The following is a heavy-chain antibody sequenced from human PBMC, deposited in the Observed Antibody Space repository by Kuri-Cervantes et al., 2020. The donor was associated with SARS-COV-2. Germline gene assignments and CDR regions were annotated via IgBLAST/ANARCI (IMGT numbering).Heavy chain of an antibody. D-gene: IGHD6-19*01. CDR1: GFTFSRYA. V-gene: IGHV3-23*03. CDR3: AKDIAVAGHFDY. Sequence: LSFTRAASGFTFSRYAMSGVRRAPGKGLEWGSVIYSGGSSTNYADSVKGRFTIPRDNSKNTLYLQMNSLRAEDTAVYYCAKDIAVAGHFDYWGQGTLVTVSS. CDR2: IYSGGSST. J-gene: IGHJ4*02.